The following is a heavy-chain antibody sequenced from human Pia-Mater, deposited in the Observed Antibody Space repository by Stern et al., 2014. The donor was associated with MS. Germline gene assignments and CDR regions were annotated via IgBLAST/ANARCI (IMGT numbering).Heavy chain of an antibody. CDR1: GGTFRSYV. D-gene: IGHD6-13*01. CDR2: IIPIFGTG. Sequence: VQLVESGAEVKKPGSSVKVSCKASGGTFRSYVISWVRQAPGQGLEWMGGIIPIFGTGNYAQKFQGRVTIAADESTSTAYMELSSLRSEDTAVYYCARGSYSSSWYGVYWGQGTLVTVSS. CDR3: ARGSYSSSWYGVY. V-gene: IGHV1-69*01. J-gene: IGHJ4*02.